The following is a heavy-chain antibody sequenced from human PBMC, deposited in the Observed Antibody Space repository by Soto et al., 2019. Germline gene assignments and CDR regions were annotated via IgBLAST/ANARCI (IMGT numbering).Heavy chain of an antibody. CDR3: ARDRYAYGSGRTIDY. CDR1: GGTFSSYT. Sequence: QVQLVQSGAEVKKPGSSVKVSCKASGGTFSSYTVSWVRQAPGQGLEWMGRIVPILGVPNYAQRFQGRVTSTADKGTNTAYMELRSLRSEDTAVYYCARDRYAYGSGRTIDYWGQGTRVTVSS. V-gene: IGHV1-69*08. CDR2: IVPILGVP. D-gene: IGHD3-10*01. J-gene: IGHJ4*02.